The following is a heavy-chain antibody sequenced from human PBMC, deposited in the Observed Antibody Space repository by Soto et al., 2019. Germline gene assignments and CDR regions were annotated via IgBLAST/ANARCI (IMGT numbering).Heavy chain of an antibody. Sequence: SETLALTCTVSGGSISPHCWSWIRQPPVKGLEWIGYIYYSGTTNYNPSLRSRVTMSVDTSKNRFSLNLSSVTAADTAVYYCATAPWSSATLGLFAHWGKGFSGTVYS. CDR3: ATAPWSSATLGLFAH. V-gene: IGHV4-59*11. CDR1: GGSISPHC. D-gene: IGHD3-22*01. J-gene: IGHJ4*02. CDR2: IYYSGTT.